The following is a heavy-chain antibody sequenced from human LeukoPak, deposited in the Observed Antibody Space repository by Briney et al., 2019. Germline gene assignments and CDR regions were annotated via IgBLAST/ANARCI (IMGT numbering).Heavy chain of an antibody. CDR2: IRYDGSNK. V-gene: IGHV3-30*02. CDR3: AKDLQQWLLKYYFDY. J-gene: IGHJ4*02. D-gene: IGHD6-19*01. CDR1: GFTFSSDG. Sequence: PGGGLRLSCAAPGFTFSSDGMHSVRQAPGRGVGRVAFIRYDGSNKYYADSVKGRVTISRDKSKNTLYLQMNRLRAEDTAVYYCAKDLQQWLLKYYFDYWGQGTLVTVSS.